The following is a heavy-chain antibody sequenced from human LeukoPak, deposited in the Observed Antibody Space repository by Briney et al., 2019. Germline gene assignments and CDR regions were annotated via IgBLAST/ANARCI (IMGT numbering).Heavy chain of an antibody. CDR2: IYTSGST. CDR1: GGSISSYY. CDR3: ARDRSSWPNYYYYYMDV. V-gene: IGHV4-4*07. D-gene: IGHD6-13*01. J-gene: IGHJ6*03. Sequence: SETLSLTCTVSGGSISSYYCSWIRQPAGKGLEWIGRIYTSGSTNYNPSLKSRVTMSVDTSKNQFSLKLSSVTAADTAVYYCARDRSSWPNYYYYYMDVWGKGTTVTISS.